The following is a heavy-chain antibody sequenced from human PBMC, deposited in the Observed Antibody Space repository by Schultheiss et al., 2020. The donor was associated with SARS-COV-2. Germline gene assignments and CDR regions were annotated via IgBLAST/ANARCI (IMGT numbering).Heavy chain of an antibody. V-gene: IGHV3-30*01. CDR3: AKACTSCYTDGGFDP. CDR1: GFTFSSYA. Sequence: GGSLRLSCAASGFTFSSYAMHWVRQAPGKGLEWVAVISYDGSNKYYADSVKGRFTISRDNSKNTLYLQMNSLRAEDTAVYYCAKACTSCYTDGGFDPWGQGTLVTVSS. CDR2: ISYDGSNK. J-gene: IGHJ5*02. D-gene: IGHD2-2*02.